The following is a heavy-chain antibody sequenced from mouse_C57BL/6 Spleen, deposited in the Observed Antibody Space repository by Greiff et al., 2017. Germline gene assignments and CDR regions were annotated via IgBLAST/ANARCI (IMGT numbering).Heavy chain of an antibody. Sequence: QVQLQQPGAELVRPGSSVKLSCTASGYNFTSYWMHWVKQRPKQGLEWIGNIDPYDSETHYNQKFKDKATLTVDKSSSTAYMQLSSLTSEDSAVYYCARCYGRREDAMDYWGQGTSVTVSA. CDR2: IDPYDSET. J-gene: IGHJ4*01. CDR1: GYNFTSYW. V-gene: IGHV1-52*01. D-gene: IGHD1-1*01. CDR3: ARCYGRREDAMDY.